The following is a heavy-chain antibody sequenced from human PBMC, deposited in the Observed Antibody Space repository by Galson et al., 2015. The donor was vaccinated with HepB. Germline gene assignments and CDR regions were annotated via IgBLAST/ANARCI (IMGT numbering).Heavy chain of an antibody. D-gene: IGHD3-3*01. CDR1: GFNFNNHA. CDR2: VSYEGSKK. CDR3: AKDGHFLAIFGVVLRPNFDY. V-gene: IGHV3-30*18. J-gene: IGHJ4*02. Sequence: LRLSCAASGFNFNNHAMHWVRQAPGKGLEWVALVSYEGSKKYYADSVKGRFTISRDNSKNTVFLQMHSLKPEDSGVYYCAKDGHFLAIFGVVLRPNFDYWGQGSLVAVSS.